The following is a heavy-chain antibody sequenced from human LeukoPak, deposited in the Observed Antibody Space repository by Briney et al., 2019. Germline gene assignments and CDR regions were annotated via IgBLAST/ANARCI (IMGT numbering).Heavy chain of an antibody. D-gene: IGHD5-24*01. CDR3: ARDEL. J-gene: IGHJ4*02. Sequence: PSQTLSLTCTVSGGSISSGDYYWSWIRQPPGKGLEWIGYIYHSGTTYYNPSLRSRVTISLDRSKNQFSLRLTSVTAADTAVYYCARDELWGQGTPVIVSS. CDR1: GGSISSGDYY. V-gene: IGHV4-30-2*01. CDR2: IYHSGTT.